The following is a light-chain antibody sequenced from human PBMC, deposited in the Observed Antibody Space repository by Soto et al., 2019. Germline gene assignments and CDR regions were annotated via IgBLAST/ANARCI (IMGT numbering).Light chain of an antibody. Sequence: EIVLTQSPGTLSLSPGERATLSCRASQSVSSSYLAWYQQKPGQAPRLLIYDASNRATGIPARFSGSGSGTDFTLTISSLEPEDFAVYYCQQRSNWPLYIFGQGTKLEIK. J-gene: IGKJ2*01. V-gene: IGKV3D-20*02. CDR1: QSVSSSY. CDR2: DAS. CDR3: QQRSNWPLYI.